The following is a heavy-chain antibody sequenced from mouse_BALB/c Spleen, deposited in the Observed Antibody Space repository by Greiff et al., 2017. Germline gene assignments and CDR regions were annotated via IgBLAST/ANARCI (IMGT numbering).Heavy chain of an antibody. CDR2: INPSNGGT. V-gene: IGHV1S81*02. CDR3: ARHEESRWFAY. CDR1: GYTFTSYY. Sequence: QVQLQQPGAELVKPGASVKLSCKASGYTFTSYYMYWVKQRPGQGLEWIGGINPSNGGTNFNEKFKSKATLTVDKSSSTAYMQLSSLTSEDSAVYFCARHEESRWFAYWGQGTLVTVSA. D-gene: IGHD1-1*01. J-gene: IGHJ3*01.